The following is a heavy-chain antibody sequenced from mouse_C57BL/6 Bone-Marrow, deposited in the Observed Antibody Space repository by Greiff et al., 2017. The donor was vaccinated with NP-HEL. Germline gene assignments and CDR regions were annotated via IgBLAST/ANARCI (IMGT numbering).Heavy chain of an antibody. J-gene: IGHJ4*01. CDR1: GYSFTGYC. V-gene: IGHV1-42*01. D-gene: IGHD1-1*02. CDR3: ARDYYGDCYLFAMGG. Sequence: VQLQQSGPELVKPGASVKLSCKASGYSFTGYCMNWVKQSPEKSLEWIGEINPSTGGTTYNQKFKAKATLTVDKSSSTAYLQVNSLISEDTAVYYCARDYYGDCYLFAMGGWGKGASVAV. CDR2: INPSTGGT.